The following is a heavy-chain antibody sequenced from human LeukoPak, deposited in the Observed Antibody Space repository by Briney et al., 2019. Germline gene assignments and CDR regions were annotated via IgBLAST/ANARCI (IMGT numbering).Heavy chain of an antibody. CDR2: ISSSSSYI. CDR1: GFTFSSYA. V-gene: IGHV3-21*01. Sequence: PGGSLRLSCADSGFTFSSYAMSWVRQAPGKGLEWVSSISSSSSYIYYADSVKGRFTISRDNAKNSLYLQMNSLRAEDTAVYYCARKILYYYDSSGYYYLRPRTNYYYGMDVWGQGTTVTVSS. CDR3: ARKILYYYDSSGYYYLRPRTNYYYGMDV. J-gene: IGHJ6*02. D-gene: IGHD3-22*01.